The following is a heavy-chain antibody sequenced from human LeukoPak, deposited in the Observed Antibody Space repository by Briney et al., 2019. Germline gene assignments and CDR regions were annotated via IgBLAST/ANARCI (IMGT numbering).Heavy chain of an antibody. J-gene: IGHJ4*02. Sequence: SETLSLTCAVYGGSFNPYYWNWIRQSPGKGLEWIGEINDSGNTNYNPSLKSRVTISIDTSKNQFSLKLSSVTAADTAVYYCAIEGRGYSDALGRKTDYWGQGTLVTVSS. V-gene: IGHV4-34*01. CDR3: AIEGRGYSDALGRKTDY. CDR1: GGSFNPYY. CDR2: INDSGNT. D-gene: IGHD5-18*01.